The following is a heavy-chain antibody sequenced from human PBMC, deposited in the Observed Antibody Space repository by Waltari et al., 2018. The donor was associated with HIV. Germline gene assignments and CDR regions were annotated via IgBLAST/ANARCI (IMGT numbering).Heavy chain of an antibody. D-gene: IGHD2-8*01. CDR2: IYHGGST. J-gene: IGHJ4*02. Sequence: QVQLQESGPGLVKPSGTLSLTCAVSGGSIRSSNWWSWVRQPPGKGVEWMGEIYHGGSTNDSPSLKSRVTISVDKSKNQFSLKLNSVTAADTAVYYCARRGVGVLTFDYWGQGTLVTVAS. CDR3: ARRGVGVLTFDY. V-gene: IGHV4-4*02. CDR1: GGSIRSSNW.